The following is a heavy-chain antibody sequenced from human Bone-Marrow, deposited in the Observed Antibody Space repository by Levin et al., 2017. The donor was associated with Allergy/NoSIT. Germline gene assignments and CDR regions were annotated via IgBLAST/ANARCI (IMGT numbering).Heavy chain of an antibody. CDR1: GDSMTNYF. D-gene: IGHD3-9*01. CDR3: AKLLTGGWFDP. CDR2: IYSSGNT. V-gene: IGHV4-4*07. Sequence: KPSETLSLSCTVSGDSMTNYFWSWIRQPAGKGPEWIGRIYSSGNTNYNPSLQSRVTMTIDTSKNQFSLKLRSVTAADTAVYYCAKLLTGGWFDPWGQGTLVTVSS. J-gene: IGHJ5*02.